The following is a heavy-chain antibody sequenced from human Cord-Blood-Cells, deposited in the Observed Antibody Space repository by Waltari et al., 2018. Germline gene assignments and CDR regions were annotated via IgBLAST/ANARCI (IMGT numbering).Heavy chain of an antibody. D-gene: IGHD1-26*01. V-gene: IGHV4-34*01. Sequence: QVQLQQWGAGLLKPSETLSLTCAVYGGSFSGYYWSWIRQPPGKGLEWIGEINHNGSTNYNPSLKSRVTISVDTSKNQFSLKLSSVTAADTAVYYCARLWKSGSYDAFDIWGQGTMVTVSS. J-gene: IGHJ3*02. CDR2: INHNGST. CDR1: GGSFSGYY. CDR3: ARLWKSGSYDAFDI.